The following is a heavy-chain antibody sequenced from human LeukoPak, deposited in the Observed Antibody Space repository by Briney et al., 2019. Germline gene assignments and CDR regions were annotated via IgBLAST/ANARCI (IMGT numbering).Heavy chain of an antibody. Sequence: PSETLSLTCTVSGGSISSSSYYWGWIRQPPGKGLEWIGSIYYSGSTYYNPSLKSRVTISVDTSKNQFSLKLSSVTAADTAVYYCARVKVGYSYARGPFDYWGQGTLVTVSS. V-gene: IGHV4-39*07. D-gene: IGHD5-18*01. J-gene: IGHJ4*02. CDR2: IYYSGST. CDR3: ARVKVGYSYARGPFDY. CDR1: GGSISSSSYY.